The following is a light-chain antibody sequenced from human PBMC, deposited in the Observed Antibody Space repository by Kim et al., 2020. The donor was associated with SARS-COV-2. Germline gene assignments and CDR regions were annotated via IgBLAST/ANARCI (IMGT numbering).Light chain of an antibody. V-gene: IGKV1-33*01. J-gene: IGKJ4*01. CDR3: KQYDNLPLT. CDR2: DAY. CDR1: QDMNNY. Sequence: AAVGDSVTITWQTRQDMNNYWNGDRQRTGKAPNPRMSDAYNLETGVPSRFSGRGSGTYFSLTINCLQPEDIATYYCKQYDNLPLTFGGGTKVDIK.